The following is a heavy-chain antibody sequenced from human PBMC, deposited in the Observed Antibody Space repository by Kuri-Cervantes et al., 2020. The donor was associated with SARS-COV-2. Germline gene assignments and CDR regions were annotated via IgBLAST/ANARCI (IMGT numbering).Heavy chain of an antibody. V-gene: IGHV3-21*01. CDR1: GFTFSSYS. Sequence: GESLKISCAASGFTFSSYSMNWVRQAPGKGLEWVSSISSSSSYIHYADSVKGRFTISRDNAKNTLYLQMITLRAEDTAVYYCARSYDSSDYALDVWGQGTTVTVSS. CDR3: ARSYDSSDYALDV. CDR2: ISSSSSYI. D-gene: IGHD3-22*01. J-gene: IGHJ6*02.